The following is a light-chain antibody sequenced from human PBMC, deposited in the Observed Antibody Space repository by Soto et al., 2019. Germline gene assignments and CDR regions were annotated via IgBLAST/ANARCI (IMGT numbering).Light chain of an antibody. CDR1: QSVLYSSYNRDY. V-gene: IGKV4-1*01. CDR3: QKHYNTPLS. J-gene: IGKJ4*01. CDR2: WAS. Sequence: DIVMTQSPDSLAVSLGERATINCKSSQSVLYSSYNRDYLAWYQQKPGQPPKLLIYWASTRESGVPDRISGSGSGTDFTLTTSSLQAEDVAVYYCQKHYNTPLSFGGGTKVEIK.